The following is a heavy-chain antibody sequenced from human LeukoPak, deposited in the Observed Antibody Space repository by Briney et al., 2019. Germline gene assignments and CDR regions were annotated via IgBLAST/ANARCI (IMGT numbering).Heavy chain of an antibody. CDR1: GFTFRTSA. CDR2: IKQDGSEK. Sequence: GGSLRLSCAASGFTFRTSAMSWVRQAPGKGLEWVANIKQDGSEKYYVDSVKGRFTLSRDNAKNSLYLQMNSLRAEDTAVYYCARSNDFDIWGQGTMVTVSS. V-gene: IGHV3-7*05. CDR3: ARSNDFDI. J-gene: IGHJ3*02.